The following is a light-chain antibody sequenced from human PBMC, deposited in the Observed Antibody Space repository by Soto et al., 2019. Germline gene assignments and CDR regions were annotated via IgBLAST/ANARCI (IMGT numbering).Light chain of an antibody. CDR3: QHYNSYSEA. CDR1: QTISSW. J-gene: IGKJ1*01. V-gene: IGKV1-5*03. Sequence: DIQMTQSPSTLSGSVGDRVTITCRASQTISSWLAWYQQKPGKAHKLLIYKASTVKSGVPSRFSGSGSGTEVTLTISSLEPDDFATYYCQHYNSYSEAFGQGTKVELK. CDR2: KAS.